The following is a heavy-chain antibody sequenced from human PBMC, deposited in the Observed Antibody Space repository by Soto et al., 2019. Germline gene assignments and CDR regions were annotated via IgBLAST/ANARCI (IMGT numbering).Heavy chain of an antibody. V-gene: IGHV1-18*01. CDR2: ISGYKNNT. Sequence: QGQLVQSGVEVKKPGASVKVSCKASGYTFTTYGISWVRQALGQGLEWMGWISGYKNNTDYAQKFQGRVTMTTDTSTTTVYMDLGSLRSDDTAMYYCARDGPTIVAKDAFDIWGQGTMVTVSS. D-gene: IGHD2-21*01. CDR3: ARDGPTIVAKDAFDI. CDR1: GYTFTTYG. J-gene: IGHJ3*02.